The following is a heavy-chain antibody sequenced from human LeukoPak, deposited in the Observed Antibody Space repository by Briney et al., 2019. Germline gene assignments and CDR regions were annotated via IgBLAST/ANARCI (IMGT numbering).Heavy chain of an antibody. CDR3: ASLSTFINDAFDI. J-gene: IGHJ3*02. Sequence: SGTLSLTCAVSGASISSSNWWSWVRQPPGKGLEWIGEIYHSGSTNYNPSLKSRVTISLDKSKNQFSLKLSSVTAADTAVYYCASLSTFINDAFDIWGQGTMVTVSS. CDR1: GASISSSNW. CDR2: IYHSGST. V-gene: IGHV4-4*02.